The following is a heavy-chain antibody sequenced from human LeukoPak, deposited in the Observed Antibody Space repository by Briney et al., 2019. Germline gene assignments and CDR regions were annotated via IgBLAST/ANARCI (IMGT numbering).Heavy chain of an antibody. J-gene: IGHJ4*02. V-gene: IGHV3-23*01. CDR1: GFTFSNYA. CDR3: ANHDYGDYFDY. D-gene: IGHD4-17*01. Sequence: GSLRLSCAASGFTFSNYAMSWVRQAPGKGLEWVSAISGSGGSTYYADSVKGRFTISRDNSKNTLYLQMNSLRAEDTAVYYCANHDYGDYFDYWGQGTLVTVSS. CDR2: ISGSGGST.